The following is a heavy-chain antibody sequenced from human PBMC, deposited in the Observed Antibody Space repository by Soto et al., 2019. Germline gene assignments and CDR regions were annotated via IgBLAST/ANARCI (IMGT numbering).Heavy chain of an antibody. Sequence: EVQLLESGGDLVQPGGSLRLSCAASGFSFRNYVMTWVRQAPGKGLEWVSLITASDGRVYYADSVKGRFTISRDNSNNTRYLQMNGLRVEDTAVYYCAKGDSMIRGVYGMNVWGRGTTVTVSS. CDR1: GFSFRNYV. CDR2: ITASDGRV. CDR3: AKGDSMIRGVYGMNV. V-gene: IGHV3-23*01. J-gene: IGHJ6*02. D-gene: IGHD3-10*01.